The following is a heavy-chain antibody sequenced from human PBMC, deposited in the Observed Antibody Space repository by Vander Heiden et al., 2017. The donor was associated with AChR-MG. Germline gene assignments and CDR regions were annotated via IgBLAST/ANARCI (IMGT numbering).Heavy chain of an antibody. CDR2: TYYRSKWYN. D-gene: IGHD3-16*01. Sequence: QVQLQQPGPGLVKPSQTLSLTCAIPGDSVSSNSAARNRIRQSPSRGLEWLGRTYYRSKWYNDYAVSVKSRITINPDTSKNQFSLQLNSVTPEDTAVYYCARDLLGLRLGEPYYYYYMDVWGKGTTVTVSS. V-gene: IGHV6-1*01. CDR3: ARDLLGLRLGEPYYYYYMDV. CDR1: GDSVSSNSAA. J-gene: IGHJ6*03.